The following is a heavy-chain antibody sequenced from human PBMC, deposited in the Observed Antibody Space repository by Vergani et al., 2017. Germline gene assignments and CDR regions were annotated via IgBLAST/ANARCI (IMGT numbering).Heavy chain of an antibody. Sequence: EVQLLESGGGLVQPGGSLRLSCAASGFTFSSYAMSWVRQAPGKGLEWVSAISGSGGSTYYADSVKGRFTISRDNSKNTLYLQMNSLRAEDTAVYYCAIEDIVLMVYATSYYGMDVWGQGTTVTVSS. CDR1: GFTFSSYA. CDR3: AIEDIVLMVYATSYYGMDV. J-gene: IGHJ6*02. V-gene: IGHV3-23*01. D-gene: IGHD2-8*01. CDR2: ISGSGGST.